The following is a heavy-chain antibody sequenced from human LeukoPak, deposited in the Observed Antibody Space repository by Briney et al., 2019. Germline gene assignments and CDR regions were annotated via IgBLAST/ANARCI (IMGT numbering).Heavy chain of an antibody. CDR3: ARSDPASLTYFDY. Sequence: HPGGSLRLSCAASGFAVSGYVMTWVRQAPGKGLQWVSGISGSGGSTYYADSVKGRFTISRDNSKNTLYLQMNSLRAEDTAVYYCARSDPASLTYFDYWGLGTLVTVSS. J-gene: IGHJ4*02. V-gene: IGHV3-23*01. CDR1: GFAVSGYV. CDR2: ISGSGGST.